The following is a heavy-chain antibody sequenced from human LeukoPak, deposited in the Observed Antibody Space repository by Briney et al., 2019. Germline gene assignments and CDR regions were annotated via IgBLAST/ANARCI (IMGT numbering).Heavy chain of an antibody. CDR1: GFTFSDYY. D-gene: IGHD6-25*01. CDR3: ARTKVRSGQYFDL. V-gene: IGHV3-11*03. CDR2: ISSSSSYT. Sequence: PGGSLRLSCAASGFTFSDYYMSWIRQAPGKGLEWVSYISSSSSYTNYADSVKGRFTISRDNAKDSLYLQMNSLRAEDTAVYYCARTKVRSGQYFDLWGRGTLVTVSS. J-gene: IGHJ2*01.